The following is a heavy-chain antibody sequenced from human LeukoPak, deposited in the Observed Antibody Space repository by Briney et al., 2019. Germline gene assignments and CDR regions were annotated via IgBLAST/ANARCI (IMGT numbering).Heavy chain of an antibody. CDR3: ARPLAGSGSDAFDI. V-gene: IGHV1-8*01. CDR2: MNPNSGNT. J-gene: IGHJ3*02. Sequence: ASVKVSCEASGYTFTSYDINWVRQATGQGLEWMGWMNPNSGNTGYAQKFQGRVTMTRNTSISTAYMELSSLRSEDTAVYYCARPLAGSGSDAFDIWGQGTMVTVSS. CDR1: GYTFTSYD. D-gene: IGHD3-10*01.